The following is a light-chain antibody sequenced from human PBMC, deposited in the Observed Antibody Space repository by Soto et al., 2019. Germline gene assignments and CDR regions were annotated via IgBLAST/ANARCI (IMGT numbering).Light chain of an antibody. CDR3: QQRSNLLT. CDR1: QSVSSY. CDR2: DAS. J-gene: IGKJ4*01. V-gene: IGKV3-11*01. Sequence: EIVLTQSPATLSLSPGERATLSCRASQSVSSYLAWYQQKPGQAPRLLIYDASSRATGIPARFSGSGSETDFTLTIRSLEPEDFAVYYWQQRSNLLTFGGGTKVDIK.